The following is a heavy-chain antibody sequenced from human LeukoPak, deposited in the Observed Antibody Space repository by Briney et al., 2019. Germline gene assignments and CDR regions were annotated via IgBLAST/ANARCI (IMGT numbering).Heavy chain of an antibody. Sequence: SETLSLTCTVSGGSISSGSYYWSWIRQPAGKGLEWIGRIHTSGSTNYNPSLKSRVTISVDTSKNQFSLKLSSVTAADTAVYYCARLVPAAWDYYYYYMDVWGKGTTVTVSS. CDR2: IHTSGST. CDR1: GGSISSGSYY. CDR3: ARLVPAAWDYYYYYMDV. J-gene: IGHJ6*03. V-gene: IGHV4-61*02. D-gene: IGHD2-2*01.